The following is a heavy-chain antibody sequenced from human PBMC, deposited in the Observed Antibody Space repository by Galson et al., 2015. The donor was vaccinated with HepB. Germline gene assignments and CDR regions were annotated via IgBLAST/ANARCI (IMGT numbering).Heavy chain of an antibody. CDR1: GDSVSSNSAA. J-gene: IGHJ6*03. V-gene: IGHV6-1*01. CDR3: ARAEVVVPAAIWTYYYYYMDV. D-gene: IGHD2-2*02. Sequence: CAISGDSVSSNSAAWNWIRQSPSRGLEWLGRTYYRSKWYNDYAVSVKSRITINPDTSKNQFSLQLNSVTPEDTAVYYCARAEVVVPAAIWTYYYYYMDVWGKGTTVTVSS. CDR2: TYYRSKWYN.